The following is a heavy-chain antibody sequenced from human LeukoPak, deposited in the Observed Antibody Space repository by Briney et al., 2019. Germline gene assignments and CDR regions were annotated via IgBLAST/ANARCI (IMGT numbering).Heavy chain of an antibody. D-gene: IGHD6-19*01. CDR2: INPNSGGT. Sequence: ASVKVSCKASGYTFTGYYMHWVRQAPGQGLEWMGRINPNSGGTNYAQKFQGRVTMTRDTSINTAYMELSRLRSDDTAVYYCAMYSSGRYYFDYWGQGTLVTVSS. J-gene: IGHJ4*02. V-gene: IGHV1-2*06. CDR1: GYTFTGYY. CDR3: AMYSSGRYYFDY.